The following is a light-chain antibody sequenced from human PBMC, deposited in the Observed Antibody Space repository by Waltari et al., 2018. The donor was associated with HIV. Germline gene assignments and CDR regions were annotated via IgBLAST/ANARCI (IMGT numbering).Light chain of an antibody. J-gene: IGLJ1*01. Sequence: QPMLTQPPSASASLGASVTLTCTLSSGYNNYRVDWYQQRPGKGPRFVMRVGPGGLVGSKGAGIPVRVSGRGSGLKRYLTHKNIQEEDESDFPCGVDHGTGSNFVYVFGPGTTVTVL. CDR1: SGYNNYR. CDR2: VGPGGLVG. V-gene: IGLV9-49*02. CDR3: GVDHGTGSNFVYV.